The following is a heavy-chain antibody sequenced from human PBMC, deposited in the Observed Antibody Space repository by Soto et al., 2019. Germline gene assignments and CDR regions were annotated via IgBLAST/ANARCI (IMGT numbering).Heavy chain of an antibody. CDR2: INPNSGGT. CDR3: ARRSSGWSDY. D-gene: IGHD6-19*01. J-gene: IGHJ4*02. CDR1: GYTFSDYY. Sequence: QVQLVQSGAEVKKPGASVKVSCKASGYTFSDYYMHWVRQAPGQGLEWMGWINPNSGGTNYAQKLQGRVTMTRDTSISTAYMELTSLTSDDAAMYYCARRSSGWSDYWGQGTLVTVS. V-gene: IGHV1-2*02.